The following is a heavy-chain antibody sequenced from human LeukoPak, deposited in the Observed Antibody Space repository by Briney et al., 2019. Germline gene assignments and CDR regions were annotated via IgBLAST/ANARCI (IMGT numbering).Heavy chain of an antibody. CDR1: GFTFSSYG. J-gene: IGHJ4*02. D-gene: IGHD3-16*02. V-gene: IGHV3-23*01. Sequence: PGGSLRLSCAASGFTFSSYGMSWVRQAPGKGLEWVSAISGSGGSTYYADSVKSRFTISRDNSKNTLYLQMNSLRAEDTAVYYCATRRRLRLGELSAAFDYWGQGTLVTVSS. CDR2: ISGSGGST. CDR3: ATRRRLRLGELSAAFDY.